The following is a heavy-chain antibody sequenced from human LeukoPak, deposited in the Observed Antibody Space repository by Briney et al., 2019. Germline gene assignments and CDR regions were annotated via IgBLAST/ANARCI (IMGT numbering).Heavy chain of an antibody. D-gene: IGHD2-2*01. Sequence: SETLSLTCTVSGGSISSYYWSWLRQPPGKGLEWIGYIYYSGSTNYNPSLKSRVTISVDTSKNQFSLKLSSVTAADTAVYYCARDHCSSISCHSGAFDIWGQGTMVTVSS. CDR1: GGSISSYY. CDR2: IYYSGST. J-gene: IGHJ3*02. CDR3: ARDHCSSISCHSGAFDI. V-gene: IGHV4-59*12.